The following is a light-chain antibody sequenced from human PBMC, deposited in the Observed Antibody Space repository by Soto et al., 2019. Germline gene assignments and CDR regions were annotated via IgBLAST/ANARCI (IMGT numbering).Light chain of an antibody. V-gene: IGKV1-5*03. CDR2: KAS. J-gene: IGKJ2*01. CDR1: QSISSW. CDR3: QQYSSYPYT. Sequence: DIQMTQSPSTLSASVGDRVTITCRASQSISSWLAWYQQKPGTAPKLLIYKASSLQSGVPSRFSGSGSGTEFTLTISSLHPDDCATYCCQQYSSYPYTFGQGNKLEIK.